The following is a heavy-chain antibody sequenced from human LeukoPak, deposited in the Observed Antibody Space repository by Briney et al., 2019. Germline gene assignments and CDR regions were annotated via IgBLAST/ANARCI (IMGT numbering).Heavy chain of an antibody. J-gene: IGHJ4*02. V-gene: IGHV1-2*06. Sequence: ASVKVSCKASGYTFTGYYMHWVRQAPGQGLEWMGRTNPNSGGTNYAQKFQGRVTMTRDTSISTAYMELSRLRSDDTAVYYCARDLFPSSGWYSLLYYWGQGTLVTVSS. D-gene: IGHD6-19*01. CDR2: TNPNSGGT. CDR3: ARDLFPSSGWYSLLYY. CDR1: GYTFTGYY.